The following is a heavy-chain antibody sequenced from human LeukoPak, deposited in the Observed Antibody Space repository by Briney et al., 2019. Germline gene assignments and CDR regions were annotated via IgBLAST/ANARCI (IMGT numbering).Heavy chain of an antibody. V-gene: IGHV1-3*01. CDR3: ARAEYSDELGSGWSTYFDY. CDR2: INAGNGNT. J-gene: IGHJ4*02. D-gene: IGHD6-19*01. Sequence: ASVKVSCKSSGYTSTSYAMHWVRQAPGQRLEWMGWINAGNGNTKYSQKFQGRLTITRDTSASTAYMELSRLRSEETAVYYCARAEYSDELGSGWSTYFDYWGQGTLVTVSS. CDR1: GYTSTSYA.